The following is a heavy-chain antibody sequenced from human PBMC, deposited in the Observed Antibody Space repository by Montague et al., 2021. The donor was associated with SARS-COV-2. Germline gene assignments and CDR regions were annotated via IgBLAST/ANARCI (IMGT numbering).Heavy chain of an antibody. CDR3: ARARRANYYYYYYGMDV. J-gene: IGHJ6*02. CDR2: INHSGST. CDR1: GGSFSGYY. Sequence: SETLSLTCAVYGGSFSGYYWSWIRQPPGKGLEWIGEINHSGSTNYSPSLKSRVTISVDTSKNQFSLKLSSVTAADTAVYYCARARRANYYYYYYGMDVWGQGTTVTVSS. V-gene: IGHV4-34*01.